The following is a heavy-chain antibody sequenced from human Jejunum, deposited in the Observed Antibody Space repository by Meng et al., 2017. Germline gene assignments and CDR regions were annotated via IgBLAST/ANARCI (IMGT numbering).Heavy chain of an antibody. CDR1: GFIFSSYW. J-gene: IGHJ5*01. CDR2: INTDGSRT. Sequence: GESLKISCAASGFIFSSYWMHWVRQAPGKGLVWVSRINTDGSRTSYADSVEGRFTISRDNAKDTLYLQINSLGAEDTAVYYCARVKSGSWDWLDSWGQGTLVTVSS. V-gene: IGHV3-74*01. CDR3: ARVKSGSWDWLDS. D-gene: IGHD6-13*01.